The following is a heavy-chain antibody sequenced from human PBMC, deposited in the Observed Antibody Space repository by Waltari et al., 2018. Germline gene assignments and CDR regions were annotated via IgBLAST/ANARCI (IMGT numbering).Heavy chain of an antibody. CDR3: ARHGIRLGLYYFDY. Sequence: EVKLVESGGGLVQPGGSLRLSCEASGFVFRSFDMNWVRQAPGNGLEWIAHIRNSGSTIYYADSVKGRFSISRDNAKESLFLQMNSLRAEDTAVYYCARHGIRLGLYYFDYWGQGALVTVSS. J-gene: IGHJ4*02. CDR2: IRNSGSTI. D-gene: IGHD3-9*01. V-gene: IGHV3-48*03. CDR1: GFVFRSFD.